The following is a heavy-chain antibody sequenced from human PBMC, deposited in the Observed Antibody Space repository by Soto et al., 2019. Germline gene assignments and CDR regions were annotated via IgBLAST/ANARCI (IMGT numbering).Heavy chain of an antibody. CDR2: IYYSGIS. Sequence: QVQLLESGPGLVKPSQTLSLICNVSGASISSGGYYWSWIRQRPGGGLEWLGFIYYSGISHYNPSLMSRATISVDTSKKHFSSKLISVAASDGAVYYCAGTEWIQLLFDYWGEGALVTV. CDR1: GASISSGGYY. D-gene: IGHD5-18*01. V-gene: IGHV4-31*03. J-gene: IGHJ4*02. CDR3: AGTEWIQLLFDY.